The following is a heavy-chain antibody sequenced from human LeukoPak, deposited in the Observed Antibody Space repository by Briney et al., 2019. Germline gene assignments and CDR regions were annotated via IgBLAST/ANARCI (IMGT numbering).Heavy chain of an antibody. D-gene: IGHD2-2*01. V-gene: IGHV3-48*04. J-gene: IGHJ4*02. Sequence: GGSPRLSCAASGFTFSSYSMNWVRQAPGKGLEWVSYISSSSSTIYYAESVKGRFTISRDNAKNSLYLQMNSLRAEDTAVYYCARDGGYCSSTSCQSFDYWGQGTLVTVSS. CDR3: ARDGGYCSSTSCQSFDY. CDR1: GFTFSSYS. CDR2: ISSSSSTI.